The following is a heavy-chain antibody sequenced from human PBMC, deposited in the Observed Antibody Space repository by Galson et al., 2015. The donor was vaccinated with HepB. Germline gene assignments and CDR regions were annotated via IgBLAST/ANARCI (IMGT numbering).Heavy chain of an antibody. Sequence: STFGDYYMTWMRQTPGERLEWLSYISPSSNDVSYADSVKGRFTISRDNAKKSVFLQMNSLRVEDTAVYYCPRMPRSPDYWGQGILVTVSS. CDR3: PRMPRSPDY. D-gene: IGHD2-2*01. CDR1: STFGDYY. J-gene: IGHJ4*02. CDR2: ISPSSNDV. V-gene: IGHV3-11*01.